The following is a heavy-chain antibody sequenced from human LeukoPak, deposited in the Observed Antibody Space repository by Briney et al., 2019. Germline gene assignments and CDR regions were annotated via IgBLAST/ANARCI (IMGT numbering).Heavy chain of an antibody. CDR1: GFPFGSYA. CDR3: ARDRNLSGYARYGYYMDV. Sequence: PGRSLRLSCAASGFPFGSYAVHWVRQAPGKGLEWVAVISYDGSNKYYGDAVKGRFTIYRDNSKNTLYLQMNGLTTEDTAVYYCARDRNLSGYARYGYYMDVWGKGTTIIVSS. V-gene: IGHV3-30*01. CDR2: ISYDGSNK. J-gene: IGHJ6*03. D-gene: IGHD3-3*01.